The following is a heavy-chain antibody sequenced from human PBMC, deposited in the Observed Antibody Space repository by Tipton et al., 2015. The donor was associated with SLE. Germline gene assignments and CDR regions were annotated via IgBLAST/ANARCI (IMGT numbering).Heavy chain of an antibody. CDR2: IYNTGNT. J-gene: IGHJ3*02. Sequence: TLSLTCSVSGASISSDVYYWSWIRQLPGKGLEWIGYIYNTGNTYYNPSLKSRVTMSVDTSKNQFFMRLSSATAADTAVYYCAREVITITDSDAFDIWGQGTMVTVSS. CDR1: GASISSDVYY. D-gene: IGHD2-21*01. V-gene: IGHV4-31*03. CDR3: AREVITITDSDAFDI.